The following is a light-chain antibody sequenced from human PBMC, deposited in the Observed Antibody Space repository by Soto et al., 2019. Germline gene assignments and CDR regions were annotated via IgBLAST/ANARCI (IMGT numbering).Light chain of an antibody. CDR1: SSDVGGYKY. V-gene: IGLV2-8*01. CDR2: EVN. Sequence: QSVLTQPPSASGSPGQSVTIACPGTSSDVGGYKYVSWYQQHPGKAPKLMIYEVNKRPSGVPDRFSGSKSGHTASLTVSGLQADDEADYFCSSYAGRNIVLFGGGTQLTVL. CDR3: SSYAGRNIVL. J-gene: IGLJ2*01.